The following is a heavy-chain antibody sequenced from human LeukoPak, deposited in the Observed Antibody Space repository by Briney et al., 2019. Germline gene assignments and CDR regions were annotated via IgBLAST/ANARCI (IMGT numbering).Heavy chain of an antibody. Sequence: ASVKVSCKASGYRFSSSGITWVRQAPGQGPEWMGWIGTVNGNSRYAQNFQGRVTLTTDTSTNTAHLELTSLRSDDTAIYYCARVRDSDNWWGAFDIWGQGTMVTVSS. V-gene: IGHV1-18*01. CDR2: IGTVNGNS. CDR1: GYRFSSSG. D-gene: IGHD1-1*01. J-gene: IGHJ3*02. CDR3: ARVRDSDNWWGAFDI.